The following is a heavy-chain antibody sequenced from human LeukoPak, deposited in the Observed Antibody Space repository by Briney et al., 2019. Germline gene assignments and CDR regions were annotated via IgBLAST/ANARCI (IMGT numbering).Heavy chain of an antibody. CDR3: ARDLDWRGD. V-gene: IGHV3-53*01. CDR1: GFIVSANY. D-gene: IGHD3-3*01. Sequence: GGSLRLSCAASGFIVSANYITWVRQAPGKGLEWVSVIYSGGNTYYADSVKGRFTISRDNSKNTLYLQMNRLRAEDTAVYYCARDLDWRGDWGQGTLVTVSS. CDR2: IYSGGNT. J-gene: IGHJ4*02.